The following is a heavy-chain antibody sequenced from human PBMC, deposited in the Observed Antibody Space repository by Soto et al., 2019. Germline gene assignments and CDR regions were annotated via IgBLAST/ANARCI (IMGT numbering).Heavy chain of an antibody. CDR1: GCSISSGGYY. V-gene: IGHV4-31*11. CDR3: ARAGVEYDILTGYYKPYYYYYGMDV. D-gene: IGHD3-9*01. J-gene: IGHJ6*02. CDR2: IYYSGST. Sequence: PSETLSLTCAVSGCSISSGGYYWSWIRQHPGKGLEWIGYIYYSGSTYYNPSLKSRVTISVDTSKNQFSLKLSSVTAADTAVYSCARAGVEYDILTGYYKPYYYYYGMDVWGQGTTVT.